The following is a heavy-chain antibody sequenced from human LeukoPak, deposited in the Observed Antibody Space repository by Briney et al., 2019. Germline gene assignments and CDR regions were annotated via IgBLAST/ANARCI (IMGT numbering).Heavy chain of an antibody. CDR3: AKYSGNTYYYYYMDV. J-gene: IGHJ6*03. D-gene: IGHD1-26*01. CDR1: GFTFSSYA. V-gene: IGHV3-23*01. Sequence: GGSLRLSCAASGFTFSSYAMSWVRQAPGKGLEWVSAISGSGGSTYYADSVKSRFTISRDNSKNTLYLQMNSLRAEDTAVYYCAKYSGNTYYYYYMDVWGKGTTVTVSS. CDR2: ISGSGGST.